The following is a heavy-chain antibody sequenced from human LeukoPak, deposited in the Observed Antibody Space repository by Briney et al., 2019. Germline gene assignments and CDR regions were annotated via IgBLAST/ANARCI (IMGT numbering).Heavy chain of an antibody. Sequence: GGSLRLSCAASGFTFSSYWMHWVRQAPGKGLVWVSRTSDGGSTTTYADSVKGRFTISRDNAKNTLYLQMNGLRAEDTAVYYCSRSAYYDGSGNYYDYWGQGTLVTVSS. CDR3: SRSAYYDGSGNYYDY. CDR1: GFTFSSYW. V-gene: IGHV3-74*01. J-gene: IGHJ4*02. CDR2: TSDGGSTT. D-gene: IGHD3-22*01.